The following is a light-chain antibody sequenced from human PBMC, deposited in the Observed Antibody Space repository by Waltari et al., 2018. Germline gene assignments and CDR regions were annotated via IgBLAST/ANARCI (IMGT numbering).Light chain of an antibody. CDR2: VNSDGSH. Sequence: QLVVTQSPSASAPLGASVKLTYTLSSSHSSNVIAWLQQRPEKGPRYLMKVNSDGSHSKGDEIPDRFSGSSSGAERYLTISSLQSDDEADYYCETGGHGTWVFGGGTKLTVL. CDR3: ETGGHGTWV. V-gene: IGLV4-69*01. J-gene: IGLJ3*02. CDR1: SSHSSNV.